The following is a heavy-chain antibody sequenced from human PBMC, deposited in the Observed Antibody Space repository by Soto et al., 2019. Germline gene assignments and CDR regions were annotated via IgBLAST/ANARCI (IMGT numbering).Heavy chain of an antibody. Sequence: ASVKVSCKASGYTLTSYDINWVRQATGQGLEWMGWMNPNSGNTGYAQKFQGRVTMTRNTSISTAYMELSSLRFEDTAVYYCARLQTDYGEDYWGQGTLVTVSS. D-gene: IGHD4-17*01. J-gene: IGHJ4*02. CDR2: MNPNSGNT. CDR1: GYTLTSYD. V-gene: IGHV1-8*01. CDR3: ARLQTDYGEDY.